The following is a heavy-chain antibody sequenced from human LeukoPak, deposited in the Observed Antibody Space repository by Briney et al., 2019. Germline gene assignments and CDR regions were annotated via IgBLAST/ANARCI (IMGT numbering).Heavy chain of an antibody. CDR1: GFTFSSYW. Sequence: GGSLRLSCAASGFTFSSYWMSWVRQTPGKGLEWVANIKQDGSEKYYVDSVKGRFTISRDNAKNSLYLQMNSLRAEDTAVYYCASQNVDTAMSLFDYWGQGTLVTVSS. V-gene: IGHV3-7*01. CDR2: IKQDGSEK. J-gene: IGHJ4*02. CDR3: ASQNVDTAMSLFDY. D-gene: IGHD5-18*01.